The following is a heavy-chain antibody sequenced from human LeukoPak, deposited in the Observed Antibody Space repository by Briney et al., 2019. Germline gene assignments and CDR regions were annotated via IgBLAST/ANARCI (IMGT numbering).Heavy chain of an antibody. CDR2: VSWNSGSI. CDR3: AKDNSYGSGSYGFDY. Sequence: GGSLRLSCAASGFTFDDYAMHWVRHAPGKGLERVSGVSWNSGSIGYADSVRGRFTISRDNAKNSLYLQMNSLRAEDTALYYCAKDNSYGSGSYGFDYWGQGTLVTVSS. V-gene: IGHV3-9*01. CDR1: GFTFDDYA. J-gene: IGHJ4*02. D-gene: IGHD3-10*01.